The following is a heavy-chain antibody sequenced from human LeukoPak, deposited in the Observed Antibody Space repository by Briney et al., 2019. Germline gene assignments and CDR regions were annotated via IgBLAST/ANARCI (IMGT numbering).Heavy chain of an antibody. CDR3: SRRDFWSGSPTFFDQ. D-gene: IGHD3-3*01. V-gene: IGHV3-49*03. CDR2: IRPKARGGTA. CDR1: GFTFGDYG. Sequence: PGGSLRLSCAAPGFTFGDYGVNWFRQAPGKGLEWVGFIRPKARGGTAEYAASVKGRFTISRDDSKSIAYLQMTSLITEDTAVYYCSRRDFWSGSPTFFDQWGQGTLVSVSS. J-gene: IGHJ4*02.